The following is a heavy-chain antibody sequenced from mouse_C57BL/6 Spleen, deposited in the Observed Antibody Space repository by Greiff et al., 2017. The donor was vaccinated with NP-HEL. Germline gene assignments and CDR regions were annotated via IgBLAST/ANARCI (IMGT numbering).Heavy chain of an antibody. V-gene: IGHV1-18*01. CDR1: GYTFTDYN. Sequence: EVHLVESGPELVKPGASVKIPCKASGYTFTDYNMDWVKQSHGKSLEWIGDINPNNGGTIYNQKFKGKATLTVDKSSSTAYMELRSLTSEDTAVYYCANLGGIYYAMDYWGQGTSVTVSS. CDR2: INPNNGGT. J-gene: IGHJ4*01. CDR3: ANLGGIYYAMDY. D-gene: IGHD3-1*01.